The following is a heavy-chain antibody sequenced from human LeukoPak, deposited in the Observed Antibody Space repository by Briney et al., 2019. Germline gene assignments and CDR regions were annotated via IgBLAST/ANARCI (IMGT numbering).Heavy chain of an antibody. J-gene: IGHJ4*02. CDR3: ARESRRSYCNEY. CDR2: IYTSGST. CDR1: GYSISSGYY. Sequence: SETLSLTCTVSGYSISSGYYWGWIRQPAGKGLEWIGRIYTSGSTNYNPSLKSRVTMSVDTSKNQFSLKLSSVTAADTAVYYCARESRRSYCNEYWSQGTLVTVSS. D-gene: IGHD3-10*01. V-gene: IGHV4-4*07.